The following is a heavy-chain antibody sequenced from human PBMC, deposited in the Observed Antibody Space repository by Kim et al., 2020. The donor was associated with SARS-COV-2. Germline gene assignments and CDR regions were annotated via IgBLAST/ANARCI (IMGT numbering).Heavy chain of an antibody. J-gene: IGHJ4*02. CDR3: ARGFPSWSQRPYYFDY. Sequence: SQTLSLTCAISGDSVSSNSAAWNWIRQSPSRGLEWLGRTYYRSKWYNDYAVSVKSRITINPDTSKNQFSLQLNSVTPEDTAVYYCARGFPSWSQRPYYFDYWGQGTLVTVSS. CDR1: GDSVSSNSAA. D-gene: IGHD2-2*01. CDR2: TYYRSKWYN. V-gene: IGHV6-1*01.